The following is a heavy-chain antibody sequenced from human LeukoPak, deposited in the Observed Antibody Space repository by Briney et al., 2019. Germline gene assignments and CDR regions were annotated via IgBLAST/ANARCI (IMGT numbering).Heavy chain of an antibody. D-gene: IGHD1-14*01. CDR3: AKGAIRTSITCYFDY. CDR1: GFTFSSYA. CDR2: ISGGST. Sequence: GGSLRLSCAASGFTFSSYAMSWVRQAPGKGLEWVSAISGGSTYYADSVKGRFTISRDNSRSTLDLQMNSLRVEDTAVYYCAKGAIRTSITCYFDYWGQGTLVTVSS. V-gene: IGHV3-23*01. J-gene: IGHJ4*02.